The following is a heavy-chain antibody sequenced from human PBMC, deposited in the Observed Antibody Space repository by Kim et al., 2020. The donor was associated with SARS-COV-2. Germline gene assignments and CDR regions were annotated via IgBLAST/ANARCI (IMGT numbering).Heavy chain of an antibody. Sequence: GGSLRLSCAASGFTFWSYTINWVRQAPGKGLEWISYVSSVNGYIDYADSVKGRFTSSRDNAKNSVYLQMNSLRAEDTAVYYCTRDSSMVRFDHWGQGTLVPVSS. D-gene: IGHD3-10*01. CDR3: TRDSSMVRFDH. V-gene: IGHV3-21*06. J-gene: IGHJ4*02. CDR1: GFTFWSYT. CDR2: VSSVNGYI.